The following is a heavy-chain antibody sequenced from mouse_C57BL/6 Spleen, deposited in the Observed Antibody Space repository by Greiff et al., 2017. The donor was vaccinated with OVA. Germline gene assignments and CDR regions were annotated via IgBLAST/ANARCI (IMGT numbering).Heavy chain of an antibody. CDR3: ARGAPMDY. CDR1: GYTFTSYW. V-gene: IGHV1-55*01. CDR2: IYPGSGST. J-gene: IGHJ4*01. Sequence: VKLMESGAELVKPGASVKMSCKASGYTFTSYWITWVKQRPGQGLEWIGDIYPGSGSTNYNEKFKSKATLTVDTSSSTAYMQLSSLTSEDSAVYYCARGAPMDYWGQGTSVTVSS.